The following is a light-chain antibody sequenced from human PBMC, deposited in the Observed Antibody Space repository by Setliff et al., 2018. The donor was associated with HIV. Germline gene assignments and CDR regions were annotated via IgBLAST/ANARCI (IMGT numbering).Light chain of an antibody. V-gene: IGLV3-21*03. CDR2: DDS. Sequence: SYELTQPPSVSVAPGKTARIACGGNNIGSKTVHWYQQKPGQAPVLVVYDDSDRPSGIPERFSGSNSENTATLTISRVEAGDEADYYCQVWDRGSDHFVFGTGTKVTVL. CDR3: QVWDRGSDHFV. J-gene: IGLJ1*01. CDR1: NIGSKT.